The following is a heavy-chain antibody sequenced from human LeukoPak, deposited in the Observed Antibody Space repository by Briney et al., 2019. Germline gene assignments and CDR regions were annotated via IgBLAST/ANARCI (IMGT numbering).Heavy chain of an antibody. V-gene: IGHV3-23*01. CDR3: ATVIPRYSGSSVGAFDI. CDR1: GFTFCSYA. CDR2: ISGSGSST. Sequence: GGSLRLSCAASGFTFCSYAMSWVRQAPGKGLECASGISGSGSSTYYADSVRGRFTISRDNSKNTLYLEMNSLRAEDTAVYYCATVIPRYSGSSVGAFDIWGQGTMVIVSS. D-gene: IGHD1-26*01. J-gene: IGHJ3*02.